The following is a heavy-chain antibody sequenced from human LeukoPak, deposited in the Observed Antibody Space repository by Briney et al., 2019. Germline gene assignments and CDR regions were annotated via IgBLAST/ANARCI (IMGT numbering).Heavy chain of an antibody. CDR3: ARDSTLAYCSGGSCYGLPPGDY. CDR1: GGTFSGYA. Sequence: GASVKVSCKVSGGTFSGYAISWVRQVPGQGLEWMGGINPIFGKTNYAQKLQGRVTITADKSTTTVYMELSNLRSEDTAVYYCARDSTLAYCSGGSCYGLPPGDYWGQGTLVTVSS. J-gene: IGHJ4*02. CDR2: INPIFGKT. V-gene: IGHV1-69*06. D-gene: IGHD2-15*01.